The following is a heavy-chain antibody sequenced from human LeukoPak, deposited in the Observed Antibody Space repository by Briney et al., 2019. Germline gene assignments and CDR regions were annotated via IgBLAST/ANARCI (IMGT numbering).Heavy chain of an antibody. CDR3: ATKRAVRGDY. CDR1: GFTFSSYE. Sequence: GGSLRLSCAASGFTFSSYEMNWVRQAPGKGLEWVSYISSSGTTIYYADSVKGRFTISRDNAQNSLYLQMNSLRAEDTAIYYCATKRAVRGDYWGQGTLVTVSS. V-gene: IGHV3-48*03. J-gene: IGHJ4*02. D-gene: IGHD3-10*01. CDR2: ISSSGTTI.